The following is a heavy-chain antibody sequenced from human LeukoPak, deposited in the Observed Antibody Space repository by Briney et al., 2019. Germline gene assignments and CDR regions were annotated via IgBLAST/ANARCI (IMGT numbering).Heavy chain of an antibody. Sequence: SETLSLTCTVSGGSISSYYWSWIRQPPGKGLEWIGYIYYSGSTNYNPSLKSRVTISVDTSKNQFPLKLSSVTAADTAVYYCARTGYSSSWYIGAFDIWGQGTMVTVSS. J-gene: IGHJ3*02. CDR3: ARTGYSSSWYIGAFDI. CDR1: GGSISSYY. CDR2: IYYSGST. D-gene: IGHD6-13*01. V-gene: IGHV4-59*01.